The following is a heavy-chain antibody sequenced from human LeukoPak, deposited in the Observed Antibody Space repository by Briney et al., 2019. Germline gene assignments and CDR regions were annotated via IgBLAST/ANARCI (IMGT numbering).Heavy chain of an antibody. J-gene: IGHJ4*02. Sequence: GGSLRLSCAASGFTFSSYSMNWVRQAPGKGLEWVSYISSSSSTIYYADSVKGRFTISRDNAKNSLYLQMNSLRAEDTAVYYCAKDQYASGIDSWGQGTLVTVSS. CDR2: ISSSSSTI. D-gene: IGHD3-10*01. V-gene: IGHV3-48*01. CDR3: AKDQYASGIDS. CDR1: GFTFSSYS.